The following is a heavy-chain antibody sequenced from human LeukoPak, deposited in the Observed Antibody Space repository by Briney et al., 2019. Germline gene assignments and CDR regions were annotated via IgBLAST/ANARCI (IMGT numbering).Heavy chain of an antibody. V-gene: IGHV1-2*02. CDR3: ARGCGGDCSYYFDY. D-gene: IGHD2-21*01. CDR1: GYTFTGYY. CDR2: INPNSGGT. J-gene: IGHJ4*02. Sequence: ASVKVSCKASGYTFTGYYMHWVRQAPGQGLEWMGWINPNSGGTNYAQKFQGRVTMTRDTSISTAYMELSRLRSDDTAVYYCARGCGGDCSYYFDYWGQGTLVTVSS.